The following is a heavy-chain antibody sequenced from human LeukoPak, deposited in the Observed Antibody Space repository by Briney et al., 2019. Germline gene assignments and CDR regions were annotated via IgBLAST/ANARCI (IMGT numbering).Heavy chain of an antibody. CDR3: AGGGWYLDL. CDR1: GGSMSSFY. J-gene: IGHJ2*01. V-gene: IGHV4-59*01. Sequence: SETLSLTCTVSGGSMSSFYWSWIRQPPGKGLERIGYIYYSGNTNYDPSLQSRVTISVDTSKNQFSLRLNSVTAADTAVYYCAGGGWYLDLWGRGTLVTVSS. CDR2: IYYSGNT.